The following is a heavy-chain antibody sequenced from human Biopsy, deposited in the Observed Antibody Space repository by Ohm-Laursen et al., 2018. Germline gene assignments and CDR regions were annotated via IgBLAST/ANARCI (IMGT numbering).Heavy chain of an antibody. Sequence: TLSLTCTVSGGSVSSGSYYWSWIRQPPGKGLEWIGYIYYSGSTNYDPSLKSRVTISVDTSRNQFSLKLSSVTAADTAVYYCAGRPWPNAFDIWGQGTMVTVSS. CDR3: AGRPWPNAFDI. V-gene: IGHV4-61*01. D-gene: IGHD5-12*01. J-gene: IGHJ3*02. CDR2: IYYSGST. CDR1: GGSVSSGSYY.